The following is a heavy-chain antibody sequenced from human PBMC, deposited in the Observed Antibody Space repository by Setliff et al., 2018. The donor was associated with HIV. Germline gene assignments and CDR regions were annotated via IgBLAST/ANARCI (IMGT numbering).Heavy chain of an antibody. D-gene: IGHD3-22*01. V-gene: IGHV1-18*01. J-gene: IGHJ4*02. Sequence: ASVKVSCKASGYTSSTYDITWVRQAPGQGLEWMGWISAYNGNTNYAQKLQGRVTMTTDTSTSTAYMELRSLISDDTAVYYCARNAAGATSYYDSSGYPDLDYWGQGTLVTVSS. CDR2: ISAYNGNT. CDR1: GYTSSTYD. CDR3: ARNAAGATSYYDSSGYPDLDY.